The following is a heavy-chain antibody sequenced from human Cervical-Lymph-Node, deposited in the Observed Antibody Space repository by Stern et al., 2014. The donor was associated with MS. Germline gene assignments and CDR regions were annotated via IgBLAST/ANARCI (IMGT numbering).Heavy chain of an antibody. D-gene: IGHD3-16*01. CDR3: ARWGSLGRFDP. J-gene: IGHJ5*02. Sequence: DQLVESGPGLVKPSETLSLTCTVSGGSISSYYWSWIRQPPGKGLEWIGYIYYSGSTNYNPSLKSRVTISVDTSKNQFSLKLSSVTAADTAVYYCARWGSLGRFDPWGQGTLVTVSS. CDR2: IYYSGST. CDR1: GGSISSYY. V-gene: IGHV4-59*01.